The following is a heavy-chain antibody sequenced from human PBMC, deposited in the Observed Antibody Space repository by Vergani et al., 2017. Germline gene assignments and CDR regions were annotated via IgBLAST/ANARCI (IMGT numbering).Heavy chain of an antibody. CDR3: TKGSVYYHDSAGHGYDPYTGFDL. Sequence: EVDLVESGGGLAQPGGSLRLSCEASGITFWKFGMHWVRQGPGKGLAWVSGISWNSGAVDYADSVRGRFTISRDNAKNSLFLEMNSLRFEDTAVYFCTKGSVYYHDSAGHGYDPYTGFDLWGQGTLVTVSS. J-gene: IGHJ3*01. CDR2: ISWNSGAV. D-gene: IGHD5-12*01. V-gene: IGHV3-9*01. CDR1: GITFWKFG.